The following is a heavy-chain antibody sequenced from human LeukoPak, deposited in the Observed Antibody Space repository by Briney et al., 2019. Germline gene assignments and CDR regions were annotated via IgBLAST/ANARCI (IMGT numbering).Heavy chain of an antibody. J-gene: IGHJ6*02. V-gene: IGHV4-34*01. CDR1: GGSFSGYY. CDR2: INHSGST. D-gene: IGHD3-3*01. Sequence: PSETLSLTCAVYGGSFSGYYWSWIRQPPGKGLEWIGEINHSGSTNYNPSLKSRVTISVDTSKNQFSLKLSSVTAADTAVYYCAREGGITLGVVLTRTYYYYGMDVWGQGTTVTVSS. CDR3: AREGGITLGVVLTRTYYYYGMDV.